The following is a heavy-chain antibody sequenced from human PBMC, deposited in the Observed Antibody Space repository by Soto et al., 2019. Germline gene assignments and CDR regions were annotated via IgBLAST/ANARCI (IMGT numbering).Heavy chain of an antibody. V-gene: IGHV5-51*01. CDR3: ARDAGSSGWPNAFDI. CDR2: IYPGDSDT. J-gene: IGHJ3*02. D-gene: IGHD6-19*01. CDR1: GYSFTSYW. Sequence: PGESLKISCKGSGYSFTSYWIGWVRQMPGKGLEWMGIIYPGDSDTRYSPSFQGQVTISADKSISTAYLQWSSLKASDTAMYYWARDAGSSGWPNAFDIWGQGTMVTVSS.